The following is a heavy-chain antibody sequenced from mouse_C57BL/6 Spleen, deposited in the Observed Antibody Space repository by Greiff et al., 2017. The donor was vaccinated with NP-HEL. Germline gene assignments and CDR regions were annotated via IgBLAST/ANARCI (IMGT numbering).Heavy chain of an antibody. CDR1: GYTFTDYY. Sequence: EVQLQQSGPELVKPGASVKISCKASGYTFTDYYMNWVKQSHGKSLEWIGDINPNNGGTSYNQKFKGKATLTVDKSSSTAYMELRSLTSEDSAVYYCANEDNSNHRIYYGNYGFAYWGQGTLVTVSA. CDR2: INPNNGGT. J-gene: IGHJ3*01. D-gene: IGHD2-1*01. V-gene: IGHV1-26*01. CDR3: ANEDNSNHRIYYGNYGFAY.